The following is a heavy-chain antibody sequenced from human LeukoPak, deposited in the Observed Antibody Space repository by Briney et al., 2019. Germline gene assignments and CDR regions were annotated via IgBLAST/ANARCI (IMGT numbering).Heavy chain of an antibody. Sequence: SETLSLTCAVSGYSISSGYYWGWLRQPPGKGLEWIGSIYHSGSTYYNPPLKSRVTISVDTSKNQFSLKLSSVTAADTAVYYCARDYDGGSYTFDYWGQGTLVTVSS. CDR2: IYHSGST. CDR3: ARDYDGGSYTFDY. J-gene: IGHJ4*02. D-gene: IGHD1-26*01. CDR1: GYSISSGYY. V-gene: IGHV4-38-2*02.